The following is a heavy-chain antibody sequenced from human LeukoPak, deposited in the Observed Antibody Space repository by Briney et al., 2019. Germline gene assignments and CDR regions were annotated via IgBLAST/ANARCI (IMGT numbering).Heavy chain of an antibody. CDR2: ISGSGGST. V-gene: IGHV3-23*01. CDR1: GFTFSNYA. CDR3: AIDLLSSGWYSDY. Sequence: GGSLRLSCAASGFTFSNYAMTWVRQAPGKGLEWVSTISGSGGSTYYADSVKGRFTISRDNSKNTLFLQMNSLRPEDTAVYYCAIDLLSSGWYSDYWGQGTLVTVSS. D-gene: IGHD6-19*01. J-gene: IGHJ4*02.